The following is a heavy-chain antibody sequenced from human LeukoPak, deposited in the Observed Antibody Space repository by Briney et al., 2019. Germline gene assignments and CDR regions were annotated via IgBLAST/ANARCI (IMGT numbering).Heavy chain of an antibody. CDR2: INHSGST. Sequence: PSETLSLTCAVYGGSFSGYYWSWIRQPPGKGLEWIGEINHSGSTNYNPSLKSRVTISVDTSKSQFSLKLSSVTAADTAVYYCARGFGNLTQSYYFDYWGQGTLVTVSS. CDR1: GGSFSGYY. V-gene: IGHV4-34*01. CDR3: ARGFGNLTQSYYFDY. D-gene: IGHD4-23*01. J-gene: IGHJ4*02.